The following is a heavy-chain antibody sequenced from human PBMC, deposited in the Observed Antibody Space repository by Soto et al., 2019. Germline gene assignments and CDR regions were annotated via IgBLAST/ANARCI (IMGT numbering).Heavy chain of an antibody. CDR2: IYHSGST. J-gene: IGHJ6*02. CDR3: ARDRGGCSSTSCYSLVFYYYYGMDV. CDR1: GYSISSGYY. Sequence: SETLSLTCAVSGYSISSGYYCGWIRQPPGKGLEWIGSIYHSGSTYYNPSLKSRVTISVDTSKNQFSLKLSSVTVADTAVYYCARDRGGCSSTSCYSLVFYYYYGMDVWGQGTTVTVSS. D-gene: IGHD2-2*02. V-gene: IGHV4-38-2*02.